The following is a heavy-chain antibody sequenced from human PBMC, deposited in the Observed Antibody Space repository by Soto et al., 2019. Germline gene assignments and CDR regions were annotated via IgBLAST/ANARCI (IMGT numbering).Heavy chain of an antibody. CDR2: IYYSGST. V-gene: IGHV4-31*03. Sequence: TLSLTCSVSGGSVSSNIYYWTWIRQHPGKGPEWTGHIYYSGSTYYNPSLKSRVTISLDMYKNQFSLKLTSVSAADTAVYYCARGYDYDSGGYLCDYWGQGTLVTVS. CDR1: GGSVSSNIYY. CDR3: ARGYDYDSGGYLCDY. J-gene: IGHJ4*02. D-gene: IGHD3-22*01.